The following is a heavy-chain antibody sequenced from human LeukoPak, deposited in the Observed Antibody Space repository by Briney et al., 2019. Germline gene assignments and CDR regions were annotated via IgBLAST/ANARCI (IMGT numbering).Heavy chain of an antibody. D-gene: IGHD2-21*02. V-gene: IGHV3-33*08. Sequence: GGSLRLSCAASGFTFSSYAMHWVRQAPGKGLEWVAVIWYDGSNKYYADSVKGRFTISRDNSKNTLYLQMNSLRAEDTAVYYCARVLAYCGGDCYSNYYGMDVWGQGTTVTVSS. J-gene: IGHJ6*02. CDR2: IWYDGSNK. CDR1: GFTFSSYA. CDR3: ARVLAYCGGDCYSNYYGMDV.